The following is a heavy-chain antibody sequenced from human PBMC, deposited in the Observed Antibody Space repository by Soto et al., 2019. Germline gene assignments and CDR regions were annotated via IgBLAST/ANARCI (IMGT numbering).Heavy chain of an antibody. V-gene: IGHV1-46*01. CDR3: AAVPSMVRGVIVDNYVDY. Sequence: ASVKVSCTASGFSFSDYFMHWVRQAPGQGLEWMGIINPSGDSRNYAQKFQGRVTITRDMSTSTAYMELSSLRSEDTAVYYCAAVPSMVRGVIVDNYVDYWGQGALVTVS. CDR1: GFSFSDYF. D-gene: IGHD3-10*01. J-gene: IGHJ4*02. CDR2: INPSGDSR.